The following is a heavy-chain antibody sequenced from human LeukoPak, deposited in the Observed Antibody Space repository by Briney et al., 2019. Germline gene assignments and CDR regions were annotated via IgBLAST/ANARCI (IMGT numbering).Heavy chain of an antibody. V-gene: IGHV3-23*01. CDR1: GFTFSSYA. CDR2: ISGSGGST. Sequence: GGSLRLSCAASGFTFSSYAMSWVRQAPGQGLEWVSAISGSGGSTYYADSVKGRFTIFRDNAKNSLYLQMNSLTAEDTAVYYCARESFAARWDWGQGTLVTVSS. J-gene: IGHJ4*02. D-gene: IGHD6-6*01. CDR3: ARESFAARWD.